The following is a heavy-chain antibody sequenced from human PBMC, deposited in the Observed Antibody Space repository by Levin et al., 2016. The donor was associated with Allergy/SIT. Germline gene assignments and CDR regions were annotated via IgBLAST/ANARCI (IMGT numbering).Heavy chain of an antibody. CDR2: IIPILGIA. CDR3: ARDILTYYYDSSGYRYFDY. Sequence: SVKVSCKASGGTFSSYAISWVRQAPGQGLEWMGRIIPILGIANYAQKFQGRVTITADKSTSTAYMELSSLRSEDTAVYYCARDILTYYYDSSGYRYFDYWGQGTLVTVSS. J-gene: IGHJ4*02. D-gene: IGHD3-22*01. CDR1: GGTFSSYA. V-gene: IGHV1-69*04.